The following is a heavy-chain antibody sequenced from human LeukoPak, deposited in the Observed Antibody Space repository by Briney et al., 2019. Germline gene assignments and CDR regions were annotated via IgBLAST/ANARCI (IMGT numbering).Heavy chain of an antibody. CDR3: VRRTASDF. CDR1: GFTFTSYV. J-gene: IGHJ4*02. V-gene: IGHV3-23*01. CDR2: VGGGGDYT. D-gene: IGHD2-21*02. Sequence: GGYLRLSCAASGFTFTSYVMSWVRQAPGKGLQWVASVGGGGDYTYYSDSVKGRFTISRDNSENTVYLQMKSLRAEDTAVYYCVRRTASDFWGQGALVTVSS.